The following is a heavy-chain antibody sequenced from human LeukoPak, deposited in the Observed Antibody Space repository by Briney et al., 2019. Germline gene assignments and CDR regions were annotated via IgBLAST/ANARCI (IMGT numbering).Heavy chain of an antibody. CDR2: IYYSGST. CDR3: ARDSSPARGPDGYNSGLDY. Sequence: SETLSLTCTVSGGSISSSSYYWGWIRQPPGKGLEWIGSIYYSGSTYYNPSLKSRVTISVDTSKNQFSLKLSSVTAADTAVYYCARDSSPARGPDGYNSGLDYWGQGTLVTVSS. J-gene: IGHJ4*02. V-gene: IGHV4-39*07. CDR1: GGSISSSSYY. D-gene: IGHD5-24*01.